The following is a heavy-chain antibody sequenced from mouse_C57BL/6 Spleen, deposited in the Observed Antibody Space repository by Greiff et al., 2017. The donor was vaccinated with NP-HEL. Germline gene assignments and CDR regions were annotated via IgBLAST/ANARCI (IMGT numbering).Heavy chain of an antibody. CDR2: ISSGSSTI. CDR1: GFTFSDYG. Sequence: EVKLVESGGGLVKPGGSLKLSCAASGFTFSDYGMHWVRQAPEKGLEWVAYISSGSSTIYYADTVKGRFTISRDKAKNTLFLQMTSLRSEDTAMYYCARSYAMDYWGQGTSVTVSS. V-gene: IGHV5-17*01. CDR3: ARSYAMDY. J-gene: IGHJ4*01.